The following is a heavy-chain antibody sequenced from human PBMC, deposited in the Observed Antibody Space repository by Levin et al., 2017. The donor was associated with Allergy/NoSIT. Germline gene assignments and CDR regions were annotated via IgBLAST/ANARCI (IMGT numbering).Heavy chain of an antibody. CDR1: GFTFSSYS. Sequence: GGSLRLSCAASGFTFSSYSMNWVRQAPGKGLELVSYISATSNDIYYADSVKGRFTISRDNAKNSLFLQMSSLREDDTAVYYCAKVHVGYTYVFDRWGQGTLVTVSS. V-gene: IGHV3-48*02. CDR3: AKVHVGYTYVFDR. CDR2: ISATSNDI. J-gene: IGHJ4*02. D-gene: IGHD5-12*01.